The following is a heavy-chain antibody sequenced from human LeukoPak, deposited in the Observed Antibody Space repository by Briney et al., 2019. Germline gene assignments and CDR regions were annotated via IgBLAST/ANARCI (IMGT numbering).Heavy chain of an antibody. V-gene: IGHV3-74*01. CDR1: GFTLSDHW. D-gene: IGHD1-1*01. CDR3: VRDGTGYPPFDL. CDR2: INVDGSDT. Sequence: PGGSLRLSCAASGFTLSDHWMTWVRQPPGKGLLWVSHINVDGSDTDYADSVKGRFTISRDNARNTLYLQMDSLRVEDTAVYYCVRDGTGYPPFDLGGQGNLITVSS. J-gene: IGHJ4*02.